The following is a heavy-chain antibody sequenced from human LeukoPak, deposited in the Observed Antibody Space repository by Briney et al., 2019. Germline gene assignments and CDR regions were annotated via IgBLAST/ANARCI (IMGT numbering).Heavy chain of an antibody. CDR1: GFTLSIYA. Sequence: PGGSLRLSCAASGFTLSIYAMHWVRQAPGKGLEWVAVISNDGSDKYYADSVKGRFTISRDNSKNTLYLQMNSLRAEDTAVYYCARDRGYAEPSYFDYWGQGTLVTVSS. J-gene: IGHJ4*02. D-gene: IGHD1-1*01. CDR2: ISNDGSDK. CDR3: ARDRGYAEPSYFDY. V-gene: IGHV3-30-3*01.